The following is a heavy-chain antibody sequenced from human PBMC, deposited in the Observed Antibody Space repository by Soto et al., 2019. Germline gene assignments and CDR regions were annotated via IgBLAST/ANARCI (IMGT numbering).Heavy chain of an antibody. J-gene: IGHJ2*01. CDR2: INHSGST. CDR1: GGSFSGYY. Sequence: QVQLQQWGAGLLKPSETLSLTCAVYGGSFSGYYWSWIRQPPGKGLEWIGEINHSGSTNYNPSLKSRVIISVDTSKNQFSLKLSSVTAADTAVYYCARGRVVVVPAAIRYFDLWGRGTLVTVSS. V-gene: IGHV4-34*01. D-gene: IGHD2-2*01. CDR3: ARGRVVVVPAAIRYFDL.